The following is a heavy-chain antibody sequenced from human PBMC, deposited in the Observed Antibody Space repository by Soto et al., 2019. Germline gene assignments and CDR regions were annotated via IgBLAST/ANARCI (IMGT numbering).Heavy chain of an antibody. CDR3: VSQRTSVLTQAYFDY. CDR1: GGSISSSSYY. D-gene: IGHD2-8*01. CDR2: IYYSGST. V-gene: IGHV4-39*01. J-gene: IGHJ4*02. Sequence: SETLSLTCTVSGGSISSSSYYWGWIRQPPGKGLEWIGSIYYSGSTYYNPSVKSRVTISVDTSKNQFSLNLNSVTASDTAVYFCVSQRTSVLTQAYFDYWGPGALVTVSS.